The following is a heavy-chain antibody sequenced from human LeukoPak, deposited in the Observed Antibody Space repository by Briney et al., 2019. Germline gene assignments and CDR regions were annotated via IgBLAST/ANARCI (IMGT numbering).Heavy chain of an antibody. Sequence: SETLSLTCAVYGGSFSGYYWSWIRQPPGKGLEWIGEINHSGSTNYNPSLKSRVTISVDTSKNQYSLKLSSVTAADTAVYYCARRGFDYWGQGTLVTVSS. CDR3: ARRGFDY. J-gene: IGHJ4*02. V-gene: IGHV4-34*01. CDR1: GGSFSGYY. CDR2: INHSGST.